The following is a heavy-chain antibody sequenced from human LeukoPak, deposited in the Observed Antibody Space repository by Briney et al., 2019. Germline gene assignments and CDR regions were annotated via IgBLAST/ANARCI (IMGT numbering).Heavy chain of an antibody. J-gene: IGHJ4*02. Sequence: SETLSLTCAVYDGSFSGFYWSWIRQSPEKGLEWIGEISHGGALTNYSPSFRRRVSLSVDTSKNQFPLKLRSVTAADTAFYYCARGRKGGSALWGQGTLVTVSS. D-gene: IGHD3-10*01. CDR3: ARGRKGGSAL. CDR2: ISHGGALT. V-gene: IGHV4-34*01. CDR1: DGSFSGFY.